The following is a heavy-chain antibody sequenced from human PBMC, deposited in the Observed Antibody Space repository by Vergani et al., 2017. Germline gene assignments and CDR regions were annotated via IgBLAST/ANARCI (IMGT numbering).Heavy chain of an antibody. D-gene: IGHD5-18*01. CDR1: GFMFNSYG. CDR3: AKAETALITDYYYGMDV. J-gene: IGHJ6*02. CDR2: IHYDSSDT. V-gene: IGHV3-30*02. Sequence: VQLVESGGGAVQSAGSLRLSCAASGFMFNSYGMHWVRQAPGKGLEWVAFIHYDSSDTHYRDSVKGRFTISRDNSKSTLYLQMSSLRAEDTGVYYCAKAETALITDYYYGMDVWGQGTTVIVS.